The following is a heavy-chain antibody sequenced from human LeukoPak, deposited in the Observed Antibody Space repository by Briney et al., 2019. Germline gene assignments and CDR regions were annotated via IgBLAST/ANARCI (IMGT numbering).Heavy chain of an antibody. V-gene: IGHV1-69*04. J-gene: IGHJ5*02. CDR3: ARSWPGGPRTMVRGVPYNWFDP. Sequence: GASVKVSCKASGGTFSSYAISWVRQAPGQGLEWMGRIIPILGIANYAQKFQGRVTITADKSTSTAYMELSSLRSEDTAVYYCARSWPGGPRTMVRGVPYNWFDPWGQGTLVTVSS. CDR1: GGTFSSYA. CDR2: IIPILGIA. D-gene: IGHD3-10*01.